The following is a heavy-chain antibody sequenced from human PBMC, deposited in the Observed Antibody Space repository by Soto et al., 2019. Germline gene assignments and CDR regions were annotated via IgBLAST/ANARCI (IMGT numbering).Heavy chain of an antibody. V-gene: IGHV3-30*03. CDR1: GFSFSTYG. CDR3: ATDASSGYARGYFDF. Sequence: QVHLEESGGGVVQPGRSLRLSCAASGFSFSTYGMHWVRQAPGKGLEWVAVISHDGGNEYYADSVKGRFTISRDSSKNTVYLQMNNVRAEDTAVYYCATDASSGYARGYFDFWGLGTLVTVSS. CDR2: ISHDGGNE. J-gene: IGHJ2*01. D-gene: IGHD3-22*01.